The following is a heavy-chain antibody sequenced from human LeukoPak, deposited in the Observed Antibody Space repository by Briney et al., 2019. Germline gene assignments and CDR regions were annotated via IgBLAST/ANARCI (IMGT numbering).Heavy chain of an antibody. V-gene: IGHV4-59*01. CDR3: ARSNEGYCSGGSCYSGYYYYMDV. CDR2: IYYTGST. Sequence: KPSGTLSLTCTVSGGSISSYYWSWIRQPPGKGLEWIGYIYYTGSTNYNPSLKSRVTISIDTSQNQFSLKLSSVTAADTAVYYCARSNEGYCSGGSCYSGYYYYMDVWGKGTTVTVSS. J-gene: IGHJ6*03. CDR1: GGSISSYY. D-gene: IGHD2-15*01.